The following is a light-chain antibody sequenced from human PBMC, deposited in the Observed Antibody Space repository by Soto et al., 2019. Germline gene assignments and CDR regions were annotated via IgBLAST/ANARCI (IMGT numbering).Light chain of an antibody. CDR3: QQYNNWPGT. CDR1: QSVSSN. Sequence: EIVMTQSPATLSVSPGERATLSCRASQSVSSNLAWYQQKPGQAPRLLIYGASTRATAIPARFSGSGSGTEFTLTIRSLQSEDFAVYYCQQYNNWPGTFGQGTKLEIK. CDR2: GAS. V-gene: IGKV3-15*01. J-gene: IGKJ2*01.